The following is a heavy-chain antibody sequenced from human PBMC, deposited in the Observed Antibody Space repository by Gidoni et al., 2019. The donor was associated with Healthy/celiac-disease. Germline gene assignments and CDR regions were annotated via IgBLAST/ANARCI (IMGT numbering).Heavy chain of an antibody. CDR1: GGTFSNAC. V-gene: IGHV3-15*01. CDR2: IKSTTDGGTT. CDR3: TTVLAKTMVRGVMPDY. Sequence: VQLVESGGGLVKPGGSRRVAGAASGGTFSNACMSWVRRAPGKGLEWVGRIKSTTDGGTTDSAAPVKGRFTISRYDSKYTLYLQMNSLTTEDTAVYYCTTVLAKTMVRGVMPDYWGQGTLVTVSS. D-gene: IGHD3-10*01. J-gene: IGHJ4*02.